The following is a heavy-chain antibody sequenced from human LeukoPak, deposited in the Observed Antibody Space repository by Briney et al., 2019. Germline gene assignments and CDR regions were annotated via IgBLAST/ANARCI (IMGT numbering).Heavy chain of an antibody. D-gene: IGHD3-10*01. CDR1: GFTFRIYA. CDR3: ANLWVRGVPFDY. CDR2: ISGSGGST. Sequence: GGSLRLSCVASGFTFRIYAMSWVRQAPGKGLEWVSGISGSGGSTYYADSVKGRFTISRDNSKNTLSLQMNSLRAEDTAVYYCANLWVRGVPFDYWGQGTLVTVSS. J-gene: IGHJ4*02. V-gene: IGHV3-23*01.